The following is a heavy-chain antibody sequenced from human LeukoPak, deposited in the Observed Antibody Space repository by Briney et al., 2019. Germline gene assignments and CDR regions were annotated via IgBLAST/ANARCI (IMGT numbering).Heavy chain of an antibody. CDR2: FDPEDGET. CDR1: GYTLTDLS. CDR3: ATDSGSSHFAY. D-gene: IGHD1-26*01. V-gene: IGHV1-24*01. J-gene: IGHJ4*02. Sequence: ASEKVSDTLSGYTLTDLSMHWLRHAPGKGLEWMGGFDPEDGETIYAQKFQGRVTMTEDTSTDTGYMELSSLRSEDTAVYYCATDSGSSHFAYWSRGTLVTVSS.